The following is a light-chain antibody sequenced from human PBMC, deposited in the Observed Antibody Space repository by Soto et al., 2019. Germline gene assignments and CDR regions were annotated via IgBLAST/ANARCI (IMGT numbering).Light chain of an antibody. CDR2: GAS. CDR3: QQYTSPPWT. Sequence: EIVLTQSPDTLSLSPGERATLSCRASQSVPGNYLAWLQHRPGQAPRLLIHGASSRASGIPDRFSGRGSGTDFTLTISRLEPEDFAAYYCQQYTSPPWTLGQGTKVDIK. V-gene: IGKV3-20*01. CDR1: QSVPGNY. J-gene: IGKJ1*01.